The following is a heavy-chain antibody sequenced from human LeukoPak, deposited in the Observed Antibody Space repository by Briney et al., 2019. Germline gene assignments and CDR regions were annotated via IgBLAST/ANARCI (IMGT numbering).Heavy chain of an antibody. CDR2: IYTREST. D-gene: IGHD6-19*01. Sequence: SETLSLTCTVSGGSINGYYWGWIRQPAGKGLEWIGRIYTRESTNYNPSLESRVTMSIDTSKNQFSLKLRSVTAADTAVYYCARVSRGWNYVDYWGQGTLVTVSS. CDR1: GGSINGYY. J-gene: IGHJ4*02. V-gene: IGHV4-4*07. CDR3: ARVSRGWNYVDY.